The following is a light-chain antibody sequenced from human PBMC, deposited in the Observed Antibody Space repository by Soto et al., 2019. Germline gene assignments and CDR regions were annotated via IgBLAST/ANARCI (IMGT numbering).Light chain of an antibody. CDR3: LKYDSAPWT. CDR1: QGISKY. J-gene: IGKJ1*01. Sequence: DIQMTQSPSSLSASVRDRVTITCRASQGISKYLAWYQQKPGKVPKLLIYAASTLQSGVPSRFSGSGSGTDFTLTISSLQPEDVATYYCLKYDSAPWTFGQGTKVEIK. CDR2: AAS. V-gene: IGKV1-27*01.